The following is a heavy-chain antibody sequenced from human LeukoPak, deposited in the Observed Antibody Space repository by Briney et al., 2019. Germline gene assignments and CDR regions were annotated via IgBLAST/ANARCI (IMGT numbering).Heavy chain of an antibody. V-gene: IGHV4-34*01. CDR3: ARGPYNWNRGLPTGYFDY. D-gene: IGHD1-20*01. CDR1: GGSFSGYS. CDR2: INHSGST. Sequence: PAETLSLTCAVYGGSFSGYSWSWIRQPPGKGLEWIGEINHSGSTNYNPSLKSRVTISVDTSKNQFYLKLSSVTAAETAVYYCARGPYNWNRGLPTGYFDYWGQGTLVTVSS. J-gene: IGHJ4*02.